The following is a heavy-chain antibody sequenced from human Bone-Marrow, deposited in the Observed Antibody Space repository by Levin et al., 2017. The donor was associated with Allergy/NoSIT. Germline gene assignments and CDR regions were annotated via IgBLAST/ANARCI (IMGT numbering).Heavy chain of an antibody. Sequence: SCAVSGFTFRNYAMHWVRQAPGRGLEWVAFISLDGNTQYYADSVKGRFTVSRDNSNNTLHLQMNSLRVEDTAICYCAKDTYTCSGGSCYFFDYWGQGALVTVSS. V-gene: IGHV3-30*18. CDR1: GFTFRNYA. CDR2: ISLDGNTQ. D-gene: IGHD2-15*01. CDR3: AKDTYTCSGGSCYFFDY. J-gene: IGHJ4*02.